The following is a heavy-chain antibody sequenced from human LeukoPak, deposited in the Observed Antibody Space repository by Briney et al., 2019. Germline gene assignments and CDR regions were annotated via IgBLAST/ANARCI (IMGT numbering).Heavy chain of an antibody. J-gene: IGHJ4*02. D-gene: IGHD3-3*01. Sequence: SETLSLTCAVYGGSFSGYYWSWIRQPPGKGLERIGEINHSGSTNYNPSLKSRVTISVDTSKNQFSLKLSSVTAADTAVYYCARGAVNITIFGVVIIPEYYFDYWGQGALVTVSS. V-gene: IGHV4-34*01. CDR2: INHSGST. CDR1: GGSFSGYY. CDR3: ARGAVNITIFGVVIIPEYYFDY.